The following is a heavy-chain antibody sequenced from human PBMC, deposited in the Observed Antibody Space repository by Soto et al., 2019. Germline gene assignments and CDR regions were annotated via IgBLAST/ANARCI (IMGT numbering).Heavy chain of an antibody. J-gene: IGHJ5*02. D-gene: IGHD5-12*01. CDR1: GDSASSNTAS. CDR3: AKGDNLGPKTGYAFDP. V-gene: IGHV6-1*01. CDR2: TYFRSKWYN. Sequence: SQTLSLTCAISGDSASSNTASWNWIRQSPSRGLEWLGRTYFRSKWYNDYAVSVKSRIIINPDTSNNQFSLQLNSVTPEDTAVYFCAKGDNLGPKTGYAFDPWGQGIMVTVSS.